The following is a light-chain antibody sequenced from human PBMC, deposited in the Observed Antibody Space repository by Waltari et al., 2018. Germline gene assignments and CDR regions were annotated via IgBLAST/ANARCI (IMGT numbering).Light chain of an antibody. CDR2: ATF. CDR1: QDIVTW. V-gene: IGKV1-12*01. CDR3: QQAKQFPLT. J-gene: IGKJ4*01. Sequence: DIQMTQSPSFVSASVGDRVTITCRASQDIVTWLAWYQQKPGQPPTLLIYATFIFQTGVPARFSGSVSGTDFTLTISGLQPEDSANYYCQQAKQFPLTFGGGTHVEIK.